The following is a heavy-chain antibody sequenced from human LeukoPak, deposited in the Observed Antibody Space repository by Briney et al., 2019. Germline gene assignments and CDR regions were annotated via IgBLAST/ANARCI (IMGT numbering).Heavy chain of an antibody. D-gene: IGHD6-19*01. CDR3: ARASIAVAGNWYFDL. J-gene: IGHJ2*01. Sequence: PSETLSLTCTVSGGSISSYYWSWIRQPPGKGLEWIGYIYYSGSTNYNPSLKSRVTISVDTSKNQFSLKLSSVTAADTAVYYCARASIAVAGNWYFDLRGRGTLVTVSS. CDR1: GGSISSYY. CDR2: IYYSGST. V-gene: IGHV4-59*01.